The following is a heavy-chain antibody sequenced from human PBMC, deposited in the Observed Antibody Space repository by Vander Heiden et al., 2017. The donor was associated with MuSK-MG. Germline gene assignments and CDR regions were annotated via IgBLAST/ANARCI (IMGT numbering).Heavy chain of an antibody. CDR2: IYPGDSET. V-gene: IGHV5-51*03. D-gene: IGHD3-22*01. CDR1: GYSFTSYW. CDR3: ASTGHYYDSSPYYIN. J-gene: IGHJ4*02. Sequence: EVQLVQSGAEVKQSGESLKISCKGSGYSFTSYWIAWVRPLPGKGLEWRATIYPGDSETRYSPSVQGQVTISADKSISTAYLQWSTLKASDTAMYYCASTGHYYDSSPYYINWGQGTLVTVSS.